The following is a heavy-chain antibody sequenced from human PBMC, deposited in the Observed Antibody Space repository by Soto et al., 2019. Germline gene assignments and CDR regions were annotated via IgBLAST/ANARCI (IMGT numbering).Heavy chain of an antibody. CDR3: AIADYGDDDY. CDR2: IKAYSGNT. J-gene: IGHJ4*02. Sequence: QLQLVQSGPEAKKPGASVKVSCKASGYTFATSTISWLRQAPGQGPEWKGWIKAYSGNTNYAQKLQGRLTMTTDTSTSTAYMELRSLTTDDTAIYYCAIADYGDDDYWGQGTLVTVSS. CDR1: GYTFATST. V-gene: IGHV1-18*01. D-gene: IGHD4-17*01.